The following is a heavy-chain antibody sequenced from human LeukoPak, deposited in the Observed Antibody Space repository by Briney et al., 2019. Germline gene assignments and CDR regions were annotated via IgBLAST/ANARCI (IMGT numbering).Heavy chain of an antibody. CDR3: ARARSDGGATYYYFGY. V-gene: IGHV1-8*01. D-gene: IGHD1-26*01. CDR1: GYTFTSYD. Sequence: ASVKVSCKASGYTFTSYDINWVRQATGQGLEWMGWMNPNSGNTGYAQKFQGRVTMTRNTSISTAYMELSSLRSEDTAVYYCARARSDGGATYYYFGYWGQGTLVTVSS. CDR2: MNPNSGNT. J-gene: IGHJ4*02.